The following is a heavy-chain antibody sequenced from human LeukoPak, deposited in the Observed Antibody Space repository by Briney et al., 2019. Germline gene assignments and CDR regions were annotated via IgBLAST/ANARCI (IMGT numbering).Heavy chain of an antibody. CDR2: IYHSGST. V-gene: IGHV4-30-2*01. J-gene: IGHJ3*02. D-gene: IGHD2-2*02. Sequence: SQTLSLTCTVSGGSISSGGYYWSWIRQPPGKGLEWIGYIYHSGSTYYNPSLKSRVTISVDRSKNQFSLKLSSVTAADTAVYYCARVGSCSSTSCYTDAFDIWGQGTMVTVSS. CDR1: GGSISSGGYY. CDR3: ARVGSCSSTSCYTDAFDI.